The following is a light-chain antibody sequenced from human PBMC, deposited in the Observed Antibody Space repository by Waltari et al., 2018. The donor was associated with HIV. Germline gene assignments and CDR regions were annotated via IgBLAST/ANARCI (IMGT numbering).Light chain of an antibody. J-gene: IGLJ2*01. CDR2: TNN. V-gene: IGLV1-47*01. CDR3: AAWDASLSVV. Sequence: QSVLTQPPSASGTPGQRVTISCSGSSSNIGRNYVYWYQQIPGTAPKLLIYTNNQRPSGVPYRFSGSKSGTSASLAISGLRSEDEADYYCAAWDASLSVVFGGGTKLTVL. CDR1: SSNIGRNY.